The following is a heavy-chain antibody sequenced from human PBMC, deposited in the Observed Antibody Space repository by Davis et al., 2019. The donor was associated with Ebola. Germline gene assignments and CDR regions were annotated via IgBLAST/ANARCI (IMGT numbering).Heavy chain of an antibody. V-gene: IGHV5-10-1*01. CDR1: GYTFTDYW. D-gene: IGHD1-26*01. CDR2: IDPSDSYT. J-gene: IGHJ4*02. Sequence: GESLKISCKASGYTFTDYWIGWVRQMPGKGLEWMGRIDPSDSYTNYSPSFQGHVTISADKSISTAYLQWSSLKASDTAMYYCARYSGYFDYWGQGTLVTVSS. CDR3: ARYSGYFDY.